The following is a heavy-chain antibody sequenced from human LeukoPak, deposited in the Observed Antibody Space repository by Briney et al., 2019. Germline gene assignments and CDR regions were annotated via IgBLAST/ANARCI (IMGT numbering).Heavy chain of an antibody. Sequence: PSETLSLTCTVSGGSVSSGSYYWSWIRQPPGKGLEWIGYIYYSGSTNYNPSLKSRVTISLDTSKNQFSLKLSSVTAADTAVYYCAMTGRGNCWGQGTLVTVSS. J-gene: IGHJ4*02. CDR1: GGSVSSGSYY. V-gene: IGHV4-61*01. CDR3: AMTGRGNC. CDR2: IYYSGST.